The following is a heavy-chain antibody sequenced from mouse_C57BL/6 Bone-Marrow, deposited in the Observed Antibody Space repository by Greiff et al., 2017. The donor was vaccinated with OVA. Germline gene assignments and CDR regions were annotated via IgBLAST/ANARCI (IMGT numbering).Heavy chain of an antibody. J-gene: IGHJ2*01. CDR2: INPSSGYT. Sequence: VQLVESGADLARPGASVKMSCKASGYTFTSYTMHWVKQRPGQGLEWIGYINPSSGYTKYNQKFKDKATLTADKSSSTAYMQLSSLTSEDSAVYYCARDYDFDAWGQGTTLTVSS. V-gene: IGHV1-4*01. CDR1: GYTFTSYT. CDR3: ARDYDFDA. D-gene: IGHD2-4*01.